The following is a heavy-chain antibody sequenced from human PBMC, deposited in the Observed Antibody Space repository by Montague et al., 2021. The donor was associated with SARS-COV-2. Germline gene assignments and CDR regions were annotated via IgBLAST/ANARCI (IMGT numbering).Heavy chain of an antibody. CDR2: IWDDGSNK. CDR3: ARDNAVAGSDPPTDY. Sequence: SLRLSCAASGFTFSSYGMHWVRQAPGKGLEWVAVIWDDGSNKYYADSVKGRFTISRDNSKNTLYLQMNSLRAEDTAVYYCARDNAVAGSDPPTDYWGQGTLVTVSS. J-gene: IGHJ4*02. V-gene: IGHV3-33*01. CDR1: GFTFSSYG. D-gene: IGHD6-19*01.